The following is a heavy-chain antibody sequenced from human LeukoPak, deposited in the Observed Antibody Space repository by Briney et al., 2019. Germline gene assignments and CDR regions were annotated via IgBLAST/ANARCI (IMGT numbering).Heavy chain of an antibody. CDR2: IIPIFGTA. J-gene: IGHJ4*02. D-gene: IGHD2-15*01. V-gene: IGHV1-69*05. CDR1: GGTFSSYA. Sequence: ASVKVSCKASGGTFSSYAISWVRQAPGQGLEWMGGIIPIFGTANYAQKFQGRVTITTNESTSTAYMELSSLRSDDTAVYYCASLGYCSGGSCYFWGQGTLVTVSS. CDR3: ASLGYCSGGSCYF.